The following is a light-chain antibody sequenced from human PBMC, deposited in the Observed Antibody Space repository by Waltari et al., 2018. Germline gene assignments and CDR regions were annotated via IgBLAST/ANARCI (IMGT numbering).Light chain of an antibody. J-gene: IGKJ4*01. CDR2: DAS. CDR1: QSIRTN. CDR3: QQYNSWPLT. V-gene: IGKV3-15*01. Sequence: EIVITQYPATLSVSPGERASLSCRASQSIRTNLAWYQQRRGQAPRLLIYDASIRATGIPARFSGSGSGTEFTLTISSLQSEDFAVYYCQQYNSWPLTFGGGTKVEIK.